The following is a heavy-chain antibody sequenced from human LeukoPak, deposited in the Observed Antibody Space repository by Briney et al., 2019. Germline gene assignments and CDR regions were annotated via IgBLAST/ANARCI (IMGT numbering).Heavy chain of an antibody. CDR3: ARVSGDDFWSGYPPNWFDP. V-gene: IGHV4-39*07. CDR2: IYYSGST. D-gene: IGHD3-3*01. Sequence: SETLSLACTVSGGSISSSSYYWGWIRQPPGKGLEWIGSIYYSGSTYYNPSLKSRVTISVDTSKNQFSLKLSSVTAADTAVYYCARVSGDDFWSGYPPNWFDPWGQGTLVTVSS. CDR1: GGSISSSSYY. J-gene: IGHJ5*02.